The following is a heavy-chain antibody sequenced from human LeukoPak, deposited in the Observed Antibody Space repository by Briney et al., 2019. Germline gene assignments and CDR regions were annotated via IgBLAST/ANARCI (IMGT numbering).Heavy chain of an antibody. CDR1: GGSISSYY. Sequence: SSETLSLTCTVSGGSISSYYWSWIRQPPGKGLEWIGYIYYSGSTNYNPSLKSRVTISVDTSKNQFSLKLSSVTAADTAVYYCARSDSYYDSSGHSFNFDYWGQGTLVTVSS. CDR3: ARSDSYYDSSGHSFNFDY. CDR2: IYYSGST. V-gene: IGHV4-59*01. D-gene: IGHD3-22*01. J-gene: IGHJ4*02.